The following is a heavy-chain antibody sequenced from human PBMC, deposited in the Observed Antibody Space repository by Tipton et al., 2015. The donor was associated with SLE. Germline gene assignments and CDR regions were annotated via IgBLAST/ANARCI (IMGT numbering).Heavy chain of an antibody. CDR2: IYYSGST. CDR3: ARGVGSGSPLDY. D-gene: IGHD1-26*01. CDR1: GSSISSYY. J-gene: IGHJ4*02. Sequence: TLSLTCTVSGSSISSYYWSWIRQPPGKGLEWIGYIYYSGSTNYNPSLKSRVTISVDTSKNQFSLKLSSVTAADTAVYYCARGVGSGSPLDYWGQGTLVTVSS. V-gene: IGHV4-59*01.